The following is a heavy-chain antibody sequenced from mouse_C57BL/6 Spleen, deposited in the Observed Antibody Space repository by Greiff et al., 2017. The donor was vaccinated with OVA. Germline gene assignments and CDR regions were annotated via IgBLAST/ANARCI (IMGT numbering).Heavy chain of an antibody. CDR1: GYSFTDYN. V-gene: IGHV1-39*01. CDR2: INPNYGTT. CDR3: ARTRTMITTGYYYAMDY. D-gene: IGHD2-4*01. J-gene: IGHJ4*01. Sequence: VQLQQSGPELVKPGASVKISCKASGYSFTDYNMNWVKQSNGKSLEWIGVINPNYGTTSYNQKFKGKATLTVDQSSSTAYMQLNSLTSEDSAVYYCARTRTMITTGYYYAMDYWGQGTSVTVSS.